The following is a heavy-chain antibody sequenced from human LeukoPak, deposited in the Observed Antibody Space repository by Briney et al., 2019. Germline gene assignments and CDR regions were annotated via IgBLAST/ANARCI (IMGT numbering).Heavy chain of an antibody. Sequence: SETLSLTCTVSGGFISGSGRYWTWTRQHPGGGLEWLGFIHPGGTIYYNPSLSGRLTISADTSNNQMSLKLSSVTAADTAVYYCSTGGDTAKGGDSWGQGTLVTVSS. CDR3: STGGDTAKGGDS. J-gene: IGHJ4*02. CDR1: GGFISGSGRY. D-gene: IGHD5-18*01. CDR2: IHPGGTI. V-gene: IGHV4-31*03.